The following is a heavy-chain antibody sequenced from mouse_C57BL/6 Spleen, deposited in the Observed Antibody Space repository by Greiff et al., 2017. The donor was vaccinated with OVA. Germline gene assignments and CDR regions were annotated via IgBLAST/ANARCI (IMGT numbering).Heavy chain of an antibody. CDR2: IDPSDSYT. V-gene: IGHV1-69*01. J-gene: IGHJ3*01. Sequence: QVQLQQPGAELVMPGASVKLSCKASGYTFTSYWMHWVKQRPGQGLEWIGEIDPSDSYTNYNQKFTGKSTLTVDKSSSTAYMQLSSLTSEDSAVYYCARTSLGSWFAYWGQGTLVTVSA. D-gene: IGHD4-1*01. CDR1: GYTFTSYW. CDR3: ARTSLGSWFAY.